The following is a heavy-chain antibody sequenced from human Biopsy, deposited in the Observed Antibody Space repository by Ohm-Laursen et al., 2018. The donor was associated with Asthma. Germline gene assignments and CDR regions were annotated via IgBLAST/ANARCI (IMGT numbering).Heavy chain of an antibody. CDR2: IHHSGTS. CDR3: ARILRRSGSYFVDY. V-gene: IGHV4-31*03. J-gene: IGHJ4*02. CDR1: GDSITSGGCC. Sequence: TLSLTCTVSGDSITSGGCCWNWIRQHLGKGLEWIGYIHHSGTSYFNPSLKSRVSFSRDTSKNQFSLRLSSVTAADTAMYYCARILRRSGSYFVDYWGQGTLVTVSS. D-gene: IGHD3-22*01.